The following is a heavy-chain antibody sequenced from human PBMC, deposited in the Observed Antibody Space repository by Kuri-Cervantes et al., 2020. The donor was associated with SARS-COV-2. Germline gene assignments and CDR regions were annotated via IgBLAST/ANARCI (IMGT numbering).Heavy chain of an antibody. CDR1: GFTFSSYG. J-gene: IGHJ4*02. Sequence: GESLKISCAASGFTFSSYGMHWVRQAPGKGLEWVSYISSSSTIYYADSVKGRFTISRDNAKNSLYLQMNSLRDEDTAVYYCARDGTSRRIDYWGQGTLVTSPQ. D-gene: IGHD6-13*01. CDR2: ISSSSTI. CDR3: ARDGTSRRIDY. V-gene: IGHV3-48*02.